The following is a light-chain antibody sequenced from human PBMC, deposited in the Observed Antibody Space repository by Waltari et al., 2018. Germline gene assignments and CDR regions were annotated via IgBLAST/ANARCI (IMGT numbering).Light chain of an antibody. Sequence: VVLTQSPATLSVSPGDRATLSCRASQSVSTNLDWYQQKPGQAPRLLIFAASTRATGVPVRFSGSGSGTEFTLSISSLQSEDFAVYYCHQYDKWPPRYTFGPGTRLDIK. V-gene: IGKV3-15*01. CDR3: HQYDKWPPRYT. J-gene: IGKJ2*01. CDR1: QSVSTN. CDR2: AAS.